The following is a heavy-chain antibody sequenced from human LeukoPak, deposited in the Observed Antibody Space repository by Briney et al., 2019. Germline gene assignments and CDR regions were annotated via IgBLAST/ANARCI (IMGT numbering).Heavy chain of an antibody. V-gene: IGHV3-30*04. J-gene: IGHJ5*02. CDR3: ARGGFHDRGGFFDH. Sequence: PGGSLRLSCAASGFTFSTYAMHWVRQAPGKGLEWVTAISYDVSDNYDSDSVKGRFSISRDNSKNTLYLQMNSLRAEDTAVYYCARGGFHDRGGFFDHWGQGTLVAVSS. CDR1: GFTFSTYA. D-gene: IGHD3-22*01. CDR2: ISYDVSDN.